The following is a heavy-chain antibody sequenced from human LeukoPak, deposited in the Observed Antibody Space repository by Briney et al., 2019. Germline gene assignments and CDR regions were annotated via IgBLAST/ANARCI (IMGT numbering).Heavy chain of an antibody. CDR3: ARDYPVAGRSAYDI. CDR2: INQEGNEK. CDR1: GFTFSTYW. D-gene: IGHD6-19*01. Sequence: GGSLRLSCAASGFTFSTYWMSRVRQAPGKGLEWVANINQEGNEKYYVDSVEGRFTISRDNAKNSLYLQMNSLRAEDTAVYYCARDYPVAGRSAYDIRGQGTMVTVSS. J-gene: IGHJ3*02. V-gene: IGHV3-7*01.